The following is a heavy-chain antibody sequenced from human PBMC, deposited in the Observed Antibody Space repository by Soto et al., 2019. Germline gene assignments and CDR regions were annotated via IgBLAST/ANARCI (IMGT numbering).Heavy chain of an antibody. CDR1: GSTFSSYA. Sequence: SVKVSCKASGSTFSSYAISWVRQAPGQGLEWMGGIIPIFGTENYAQKFQGSVTITADESTSTAYMELSSLRSEDTALYYCARERYCSGGSCYYYYGMDVWGQGTTVTVSS. D-gene: IGHD2-15*01. CDR3: ARERYCSGGSCYYYYGMDV. CDR2: IIPIFGTE. V-gene: IGHV1-69*13. J-gene: IGHJ6*02.